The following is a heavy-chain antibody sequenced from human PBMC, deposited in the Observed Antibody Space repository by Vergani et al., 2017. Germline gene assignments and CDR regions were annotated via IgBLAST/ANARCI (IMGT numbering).Heavy chain of an antibody. CDR3: ARGPVVVVAEGGSGYYYYGMDV. V-gene: IGHV4-61*02. CDR1: GGSISSGSYY. Sequence: QVQLQESGPGLVKPSQTLSLTCTVSGGSISSGSYYWSWIRQPAGKGLEWIGRIYTSGSTNYNPSLKSRVTMSVDTSKNQLSLKLSSVTAADTAVYYCARGPVVVVAEGGSGYYYYGMDVWGQGTTVTVSS. D-gene: IGHD2-15*01. J-gene: IGHJ6*02. CDR2: IYTSGST.